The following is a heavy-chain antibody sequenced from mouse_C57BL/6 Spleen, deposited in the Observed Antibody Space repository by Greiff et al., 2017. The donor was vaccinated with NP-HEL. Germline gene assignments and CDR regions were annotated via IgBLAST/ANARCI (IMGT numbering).Heavy chain of an antibody. V-gene: IGHV5-4*01. CDR3: ARDKGGYYPYYAMDY. CDR2: ISDGGSYT. CDR1: GFTFSSYA. Sequence: EVQGVESGGGLVKPGGSLKLSCAASGFTFSSYAMSWVRQTPEKRLEWVATISDGGSYTYYPDNVKGRFTISRDNAKNNLYLQMSHLKSEDTAMYYCARDKGGYYPYYAMDYWGQGTSVTVSS. J-gene: IGHJ4*01. D-gene: IGHD2-3*01.